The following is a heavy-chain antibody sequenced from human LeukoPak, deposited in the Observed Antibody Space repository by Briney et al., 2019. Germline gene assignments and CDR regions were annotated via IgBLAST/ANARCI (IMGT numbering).Heavy chain of an antibody. Sequence: SETLSLTCAVYGGSFSDYYWNWIRQPPGEGLEWIGEINHTGSTNYNPSLKSRVTISVDTSKNQFSLKLTSVTAADTSFYYCARGDAWGSYYKRPFDYWGQGTLVTVSS. D-gene: IGHD3-10*01. V-gene: IGHV4-34*01. J-gene: IGHJ4*02. CDR2: INHTGST. CDR3: ARGDAWGSYYKRPFDY. CDR1: GGSFSDYY.